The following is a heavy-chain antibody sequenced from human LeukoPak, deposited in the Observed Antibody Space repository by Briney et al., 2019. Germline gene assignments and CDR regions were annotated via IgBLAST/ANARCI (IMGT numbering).Heavy chain of an antibody. CDR2: IYYSGST. CDR1: GGSISSSSYY. J-gene: IGHJ4*02. Sequence: PSETLSLTCTVSGGSISSSSYYWGWIRQPPGKGLEWIGSIYYSGSTYYNPSLKSRVTISVDTSKNQFSLKLSSVTAADTAVYYCVRGIATSGHDYWGQGTRVTVSS. CDR3: VRGIATSGHDY. V-gene: IGHV4-39*07. D-gene: IGHD6-13*01.